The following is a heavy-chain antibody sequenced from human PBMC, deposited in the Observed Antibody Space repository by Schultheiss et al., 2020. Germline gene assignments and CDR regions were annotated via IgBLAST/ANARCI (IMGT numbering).Heavy chain of an antibody. CDR3: ARDDHGVCLDY. D-gene: IGHD2-8*01. CDR1: GYSFTRFA. J-gene: IGHJ4*02. V-gene: IGHV1-3*01. Sequence: ASVKVSCKASGYSFTRFAMHWVRQAPGQRLEWMGWINAGNGNTKYSQKFQGRVTMTRDTSANRAYMELSSLRSEDTAVYYCARDDHGVCLDYWGQGTLVTVSS. CDR2: INAGNGNT.